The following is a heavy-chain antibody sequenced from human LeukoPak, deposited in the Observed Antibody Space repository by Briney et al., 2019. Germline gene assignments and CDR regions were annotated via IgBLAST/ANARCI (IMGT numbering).Heavy chain of an antibody. CDR1: GYTFTAYY. CDR2: INPNTGGT. Sequence: ASVKVSCKASGYTFTAYYMHWVRQAPGQGLEWMGWINPNTGGTNHAQNFQGRVTMTGDTSINTASMELSGLRSDDTAVYYCARALCSGGSCYPAPPGIDFWGQGTLVTVSS. V-gene: IGHV1-2*02. CDR3: ARALCSGGSCYPAPPGIDF. J-gene: IGHJ4*02. D-gene: IGHD2-15*01.